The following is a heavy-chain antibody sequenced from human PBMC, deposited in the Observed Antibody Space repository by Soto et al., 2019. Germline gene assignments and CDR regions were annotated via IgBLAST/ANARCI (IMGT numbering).Heavy chain of an antibody. V-gene: IGHV3-48*03. CDR3: ARLSGTYGRRHYFDY. CDR1: GFTFSSYE. D-gene: IGHD3-16*01. J-gene: IGHJ4*02. Sequence: EMQLLDSGGGLVQPGGSLRLSCAASGFTFSSYEMNWVRQVPGKGLELVSYISSSGSTIHYADSVKGRFTIYRDNAKSSLYLQMNSLRPEDTAVYYCARLSGTYGRRHYFDYWGQGTLVTVSS. CDR2: ISSSGSTI.